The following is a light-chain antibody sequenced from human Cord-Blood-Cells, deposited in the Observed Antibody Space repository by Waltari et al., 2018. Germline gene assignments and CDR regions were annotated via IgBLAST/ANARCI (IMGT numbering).Light chain of an antibody. J-gene: IGKJ2*01. CDR1: QGSRND. CDR2: SAP. V-gene: IGKV1-6*01. Sequence: AIQMTQSPSSLSASVGDRVTITCRASQGSRNDLGWYQQKPGTAPKLRSYSAPSLQSGVPARFSGSGSGTDFTLTISSLQPEEFATYYCLQDYNYYTFGQGTKLEIK. CDR3: LQDYNYYT.